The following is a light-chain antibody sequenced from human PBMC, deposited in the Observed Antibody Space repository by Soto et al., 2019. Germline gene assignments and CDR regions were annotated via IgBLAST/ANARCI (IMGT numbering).Light chain of an antibody. CDR1: QDINIY. V-gene: IGKV1-33*01. J-gene: IGKJ5*01. Sequence: SSPHPSLLERATITCKATQDINIYLHWYKKKKGKEXKXXLYDESNSEIGVHTRFRGSGSGTHFTLTIRRMPTEDIGTYYCHEYDTPRITVGGGTSLEI. CDR3: HEYDTPRIT. CDR2: DES.